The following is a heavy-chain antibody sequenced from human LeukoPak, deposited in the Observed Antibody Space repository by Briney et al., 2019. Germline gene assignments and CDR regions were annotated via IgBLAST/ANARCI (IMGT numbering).Heavy chain of an antibody. Sequence: SETLSLTCTVSGGSISSYYWSWIRQPPGKGLEWIGYIYYSGSTNYNPSLKSRVTISVDTSKNQFSLKLSSVTAADTAVYYCGGGYSYGYVDCWGQGTLVTVSS. D-gene: IGHD5-18*01. CDR1: GGSISSYY. CDR2: IYYSGST. CDR3: GGGYSYGYVDC. V-gene: IGHV4-59*01. J-gene: IGHJ4*02.